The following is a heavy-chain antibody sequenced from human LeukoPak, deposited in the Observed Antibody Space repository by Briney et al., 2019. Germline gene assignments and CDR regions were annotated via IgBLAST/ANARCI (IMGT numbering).Heavy chain of an antibody. CDR1: GGSISSGGYY. CDR2: IYYSGST. V-gene: IGHV4-31*03. D-gene: IGHD3-22*01. Sequence: SETLSLTCTVSGGSISSGGYYWSWIRQHPGKGLEWIGYIYYSGSTYYNPSLKSRVTISVDTSKNQFSLKLSSVTAADTAVYYCAREGVYYDSNRFDPWGQGTLVTVSS. CDR3: AREGVYYDSNRFDP. J-gene: IGHJ5*02.